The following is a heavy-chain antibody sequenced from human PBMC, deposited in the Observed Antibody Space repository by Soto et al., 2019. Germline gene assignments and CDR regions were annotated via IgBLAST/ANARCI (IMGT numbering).Heavy chain of an antibody. Sequence: PSETLSLTCTVSGGSISSSSYYWGWIRQPPGKGLEWIGSIYYSGSTYYNPSLKSRVTISVDTSKNQFSLKLSSVTAADTAVYYCARRGIGYCSGGSCYPPSFFDYWGQGTLVTVSS. CDR2: IYYSGST. V-gene: IGHV4-39*01. CDR1: GGSISSSSYY. CDR3: ARRGIGYCSGGSCYPPSFFDY. D-gene: IGHD2-15*01. J-gene: IGHJ4*02.